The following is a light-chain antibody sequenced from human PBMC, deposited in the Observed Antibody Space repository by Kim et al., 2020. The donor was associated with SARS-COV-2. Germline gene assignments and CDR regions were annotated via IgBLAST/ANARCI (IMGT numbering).Light chain of an antibody. J-gene: IGKJ1*01. V-gene: IGKV1-5*03. Sequence: SASVADSVTITCRASQSINIWLAWHQQKPGKAPKLLIYKASSFDSGVPSRFSCSGSGTEFTLTISSLQPDVIATYYCHQYNSYLTFGQGTKVDIK. CDR1: QSINIW. CDR3: HQYNSYLT. CDR2: KAS.